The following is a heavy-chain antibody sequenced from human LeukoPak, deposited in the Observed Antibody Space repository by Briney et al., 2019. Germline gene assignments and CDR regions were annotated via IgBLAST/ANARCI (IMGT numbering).Heavy chain of an antibody. CDR3: ARGRYYDYVWGSYRSSYFDY. Sequence: SETLSLTCAVYGGSFSGYYWSWIRQPPGKGLEWTGEINHSGSTNYNPSLKSRVTISVDTSKNQFSLKLSSVTAADTAVYYCARGRYYDYVWGSYRSSYFDYWGQGTLVTVSS. D-gene: IGHD3-16*02. V-gene: IGHV4-34*01. CDR2: INHSGST. J-gene: IGHJ4*02. CDR1: GGSFSGYY.